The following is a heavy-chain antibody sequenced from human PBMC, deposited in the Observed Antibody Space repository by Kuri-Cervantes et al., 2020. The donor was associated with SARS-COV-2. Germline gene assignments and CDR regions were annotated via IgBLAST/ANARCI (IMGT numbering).Heavy chain of an antibody. CDR3: ARSLVVPAANWFDP. CDR1: GYTFTSYG. CDR2: ISAYNGNT. V-gene: IGHV1-18*01. J-gene: IGHJ5*02. Sequence: GESLKVSCKASGYTFTSYGISWVRRAPGQGLEWMGWISAYNGNTNYAQKLQGRVTMTTDTSTSTAYMELRSLRSDDTAVYYCARSLVVPAANWFDPWGQGTLVTVSS. D-gene: IGHD2-2*01.